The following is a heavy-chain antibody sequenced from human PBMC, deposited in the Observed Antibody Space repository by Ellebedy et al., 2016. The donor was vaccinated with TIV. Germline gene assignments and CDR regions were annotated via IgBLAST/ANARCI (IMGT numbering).Heavy chain of an antibody. CDR3: AKGIAIAGAGIDF. CDR2: LRGSGVST. D-gene: IGHD6-13*01. V-gene: IGHV3-23*01. J-gene: IGHJ4*02. Sequence: GESLKISXAASGFPFSSYAMSWVRQAPGKGLEWVSALRGSGVSTFYADSVGGRFTISRDNYKSTLYLQMDSLRAEDTAVYYCAKGIAIAGAGIDFWGQGTLVTVSS. CDR1: GFPFSSYA.